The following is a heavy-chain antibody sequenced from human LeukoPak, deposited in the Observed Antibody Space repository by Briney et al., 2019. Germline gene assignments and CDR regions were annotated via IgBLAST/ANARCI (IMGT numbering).Heavy chain of an antibody. J-gene: IGHJ3*02. CDR1: GFTFSSYA. V-gene: IGHV3-23*01. CDR2: ISGSGGST. CDR3: AKATVVTAGGSDAFDI. Sequence: GGSLRLSCAASGFTFSSYAMSWVRQAPGKGLEWVSAISGSGGSTYYADSVKGRFTISRDNSKNTLYLQMNSLRAEDTAVYYCAKATVVTAGGSDAFDIWGQGTMVTVSS. D-gene: IGHD2-21*02.